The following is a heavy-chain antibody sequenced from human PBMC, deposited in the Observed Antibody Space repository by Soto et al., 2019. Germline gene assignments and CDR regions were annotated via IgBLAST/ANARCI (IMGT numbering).Heavy chain of an antibody. Sequence: QVQLQQWGAGLLKPSETLSLTCAVYGGSFSGYYWSWIRQPPGKGLEWIGEINHSGSTNYTPSLKSRVTISVDTSKNQFSLRLSSVTAADTAVYYCARGQRRHLAAAQSYGMDVWGQGTTVTVSS. J-gene: IGHJ6*02. CDR2: INHSGST. D-gene: IGHD6-13*01. V-gene: IGHV4-34*01. CDR1: GGSFSGYY. CDR3: ARGQRRHLAAAQSYGMDV.